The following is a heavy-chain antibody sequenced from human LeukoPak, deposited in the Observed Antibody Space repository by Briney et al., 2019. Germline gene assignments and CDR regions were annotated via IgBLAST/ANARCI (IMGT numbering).Heavy chain of an antibody. CDR1: GFTFSSHG. CDR2: IWYDGRNE. J-gene: IGHJ3*01. Sequence: GGSLRLSCAASGFTFSSHGMHWVRQAPGKGLEWVAVIWYDGRNEYYGDSVKGRFTISRDNSKNTLFLQMNSLRAEDTAVYYCVRVGGASITGTTGAFDFWGRGTMVTVSS. CDR3: VRVGGASITGTTGAFDF. V-gene: IGHV3-33*01. D-gene: IGHD1-7*01.